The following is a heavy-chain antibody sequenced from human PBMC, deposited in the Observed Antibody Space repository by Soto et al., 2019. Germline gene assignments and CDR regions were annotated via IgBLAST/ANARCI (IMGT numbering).Heavy chain of an antibody. D-gene: IGHD6-6*01. V-gene: IGHV4-4*02. CDR2: ISFSGST. CDR1: GGSISSSNW. Sequence: QVQLQESGPGLVKPSGTLSLTCAVSGGSISSSNWWSWVRQPPGKGLEWIGEISFSGSTNYNPSLRSRVNISVDMSKNEFSLKVTSVTAADTAMYYCARGGVRSSSLQPWGQGTLVTVSS. J-gene: IGHJ5*02. CDR3: ARGGVRSSSLQP.